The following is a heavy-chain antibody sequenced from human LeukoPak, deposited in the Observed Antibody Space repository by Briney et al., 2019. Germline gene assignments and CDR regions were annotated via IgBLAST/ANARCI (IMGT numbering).Heavy chain of an antibody. J-gene: IGHJ5*02. V-gene: IGHV1-46*01. Sequence: VASVKVSCKASGYTFTSYYMHWVRQAPGQGLEWMGIINPSGGSTSYAQKFQGRVTMTRDTSTSTVYMELSSLRSEDTAVYYCARDPLTVAGSTNWFDPWGQGTLVTVSS. D-gene: IGHD6-19*01. CDR3: ARDPLTVAGSTNWFDP. CDR1: GYTFTSYY. CDR2: INPSGGST.